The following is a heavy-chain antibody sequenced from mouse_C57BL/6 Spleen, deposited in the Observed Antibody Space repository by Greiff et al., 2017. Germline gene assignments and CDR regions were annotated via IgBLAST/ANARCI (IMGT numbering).Heavy chain of an antibody. CDR3: ARFPMTTAVGGFAY. CDR1: GYAFSRYW. D-gene: IGHD1-1*01. J-gene: IGHJ3*01. Sequence: QVQLKESGAELVKPGASVKISCKASGYAFSRYWMNWVKQRPGKGLEWIGQIYPGDGDTTYNGQFKGKATLTADTSSSTAYMQRSSLTSEDSAVYFCARFPMTTAVGGFAYWGQGTLVTVSA. V-gene: IGHV1-80*01. CDR2: IYPGDGDT.